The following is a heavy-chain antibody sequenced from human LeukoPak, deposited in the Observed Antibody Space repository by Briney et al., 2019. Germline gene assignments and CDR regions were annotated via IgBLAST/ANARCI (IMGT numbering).Heavy chain of an antibody. CDR2: IKRKIDGGTT. CDR3: TTGPQDGG. V-gene: IGHV3-15*01. J-gene: IGHJ3*01. CDR1: GLTFSNAW. D-gene: IGHD5-24*01. Sequence: PGGSLRLSCAASGLTFSNAWMNWVRQAPGKGLEWVARIKRKIDGGTTHYGAPVKGRFTITRDDSKNTIYLQMNSLKNDDTAVYYCTTGPQDGGWGQGTRVTVSS.